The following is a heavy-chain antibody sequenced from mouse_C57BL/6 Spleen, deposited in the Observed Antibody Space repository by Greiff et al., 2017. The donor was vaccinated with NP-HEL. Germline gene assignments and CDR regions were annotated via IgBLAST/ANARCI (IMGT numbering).Heavy chain of an antibody. CDR2: IYPGSGST. CDR3: ARWGIYDGYFYFDY. D-gene: IGHD2-3*01. CDR1: GYTFTSYW. Sequence: VQLQQPGAELVKPGASVKMSCKASGYTFTSYWITWVKQRPGQGLEWIGDIYPGSGSTNYNEKFKSKATLTVDTSSSTAYMQLSSLTSEDSAVYYCARWGIYDGYFYFDYWGQGTTLTVSS. V-gene: IGHV1-55*01. J-gene: IGHJ2*01.